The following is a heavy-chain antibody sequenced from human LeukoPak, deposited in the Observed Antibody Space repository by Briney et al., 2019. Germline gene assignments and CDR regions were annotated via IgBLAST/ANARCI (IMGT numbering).Heavy chain of an antibody. D-gene: IGHD6-13*01. J-gene: IGHJ4*02. CDR2: IFRIGST. Sequence: SETLSLTCTVSGFSITTGYYWAWIRQPPGKGLEWIGTIFRIGSTYQNPSLKSRVTISVDTSKNQFSLKLSSVTAADTALYYCARVIDVAAAGYFDSWGQGTQVTVSS. CDR3: ARVIDVAAAGYFDS. CDR1: GFSITTGYY. V-gene: IGHV4-38-2*02.